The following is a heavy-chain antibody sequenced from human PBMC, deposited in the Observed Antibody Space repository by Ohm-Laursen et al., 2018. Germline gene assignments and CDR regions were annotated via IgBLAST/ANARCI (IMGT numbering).Heavy chain of an antibody. V-gene: IGHV3-21*01. Sequence: SLRLSCAASGFTFSSYWMSWVRQAPGKGLEWVSSISSSSSYIYYADSVKGQFTISRDNAKNSLYLQMNSLRAEDTAVYYCARNYYYYGMDVWGQGTTVTVSS. CDR1: GFTFSSYW. CDR2: ISSSSSYI. J-gene: IGHJ6*02. CDR3: ARNYYYYGMDV.